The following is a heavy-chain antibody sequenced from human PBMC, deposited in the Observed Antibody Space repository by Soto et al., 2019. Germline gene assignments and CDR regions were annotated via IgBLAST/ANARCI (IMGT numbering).Heavy chain of an antibody. J-gene: IGHJ6*02. CDR1: GFTFSSYG. V-gene: IGHV3-30*18. Sequence: GGSLRLSCAASGFTFSSYGMHWVRQAPGKGLEWVAVISYDGSNKYYADSVKGRFTISRDNSKNTLYLQMNSLRAEDTAVYYCAKDLESNRGALYYYYVIDVWGQGTTVTGSS. CDR2: ISYDGSNK. CDR3: AKDLESNRGALYYYYVIDV.